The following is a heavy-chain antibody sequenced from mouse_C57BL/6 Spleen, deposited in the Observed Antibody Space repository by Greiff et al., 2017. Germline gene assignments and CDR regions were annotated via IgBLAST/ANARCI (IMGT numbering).Heavy chain of an antibody. J-gene: IGHJ1*03. CDR3: ARHYYGSSYGYFDV. CDR2: ISSGGSYT. Sequence: EVKLVESGGDLVKPGGSLKLSCAASGFTFSSYGMSWVRQTPDKRLEWVATISSGGSYTYYPDSVTGRFTISRDNAKNTLYLQMSSLKSEDTAMYYCARHYYGSSYGYFDVWGTGTTVTVSS. D-gene: IGHD1-1*01. V-gene: IGHV5-6*02. CDR1: GFTFSSYG.